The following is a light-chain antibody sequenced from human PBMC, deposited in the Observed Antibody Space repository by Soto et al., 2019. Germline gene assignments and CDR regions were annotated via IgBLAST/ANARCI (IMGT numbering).Light chain of an antibody. CDR1: QSLLHSNGYNY. CDR3: MQALQTPIT. Sequence: DIVMTQSPLSLPVTPGEPASISCRSSQSLLHSNGYNYLDWYLQKPGQSPQLLIYLGSNRASGVPDRFRCSGSGTDFTLKISRVEAEDVGVYYCMQALQTPITFGQGTKLEI. J-gene: IGKJ2*01. CDR2: LGS. V-gene: IGKV2-28*01.